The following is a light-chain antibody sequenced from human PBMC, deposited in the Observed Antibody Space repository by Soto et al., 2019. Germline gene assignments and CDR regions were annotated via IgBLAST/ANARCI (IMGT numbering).Light chain of an antibody. CDR3: HVWDSSSDHP. J-gene: IGLJ2*01. CDR2: DDS. Sequence: SYVLTQPPSVSVAPGQTATITCGGARIGSKSVHWFQQRPGQAPVLVVYDDSERPSGIPERFSGSNSGNTATLTISRVEAGDEADYYCHVWDSSSDHPFGGGTKLTVL. CDR1: RIGSKS. V-gene: IGLV3-21*02.